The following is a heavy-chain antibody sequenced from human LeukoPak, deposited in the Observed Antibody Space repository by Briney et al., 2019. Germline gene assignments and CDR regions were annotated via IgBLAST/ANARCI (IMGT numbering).Heavy chain of an antibody. Sequence: TSETLSLTCTVSGGSIGSGYYWGWIRQPPGKGLEWIGSIYHSGRTFYNPSLKSRVTISVDTSKNQFSLKLTSVTAADTAVYYCARGLSGARGGYWGQGTLVTVSS. V-gene: IGHV4-38-2*02. CDR1: GGSIGSGYY. CDR3: ARGLSGARGGY. D-gene: IGHD5-12*01. CDR2: IYHSGRT. J-gene: IGHJ4*02.